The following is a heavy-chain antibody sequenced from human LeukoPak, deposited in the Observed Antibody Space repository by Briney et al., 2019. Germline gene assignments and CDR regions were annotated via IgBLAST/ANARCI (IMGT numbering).Heavy chain of an antibody. CDR1: GFTFDDYA. J-gene: IGHJ4*02. Sequence: TGGSLRLSCAASGFTFDDYAMHWVRQAPGKGLEWVANIKQDGSEKYYVDSVKGRLTISRDNAKNSLYLQMNSLRAEDTAVYYCARDPYGGNSNDYWGQGTLVTVSS. V-gene: IGHV3-7*01. CDR3: ARDPYGGNSNDY. CDR2: IKQDGSEK. D-gene: IGHD4-23*01.